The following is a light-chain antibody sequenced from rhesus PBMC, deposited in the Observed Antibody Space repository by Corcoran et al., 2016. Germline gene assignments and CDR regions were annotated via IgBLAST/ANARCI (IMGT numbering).Light chain of an antibody. CDR2: EAS. CDR1: QGSTND. Sequence: DIQMTQSPSSLSTSVGDRVTITCRASQGSTNDLAWYQQKTGETPTLLIYEASSWQSGIPSRFSGRGSGTVFTRTISSLQSEDCATYYCQHYYSTPPTFGQGTKVKIK. V-gene: IGKV1-25*02. CDR3: QHYYSTPPT. J-gene: IGKJ1*01.